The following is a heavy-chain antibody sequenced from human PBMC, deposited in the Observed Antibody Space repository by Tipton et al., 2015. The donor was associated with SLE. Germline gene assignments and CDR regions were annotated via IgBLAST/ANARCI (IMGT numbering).Heavy chain of an antibody. V-gene: IGHV3-15*07. CDR1: GFTFGTYF. Sequence: GSLRLSCAASGFTFGTYFMHWVRQAPGKGLEWVGRIKSKADGETTDYAAPVTGRFTISRDDSKNTVYLQMNSLKTEDTALYYCTSDVPSFNAYGIDYWGQGTLVTVSS. CDR2: IKSKADGETT. CDR3: TSDVPSFNAYGIDY. J-gene: IGHJ4*02. D-gene: IGHD2/OR15-2a*01.